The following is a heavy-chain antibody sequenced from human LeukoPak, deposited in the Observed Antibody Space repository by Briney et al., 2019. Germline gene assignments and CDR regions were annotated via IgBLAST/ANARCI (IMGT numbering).Heavy chain of an antibody. CDR1: GGTFSSYA. CDR3: ARGPLGYFDWLGNDY. D-gene: IGHD3-9*01. CDR2: IIPIFGTT. J-gene: IGHJ4*02. V-gene: IGHV1-69*05. Sequence: SVKVSCKASGGTFSSYAITWVRQAPGQGLEWMGGIIPIFGTTIYSQNFQGRVTIITDESTSTAYMELSSLRSEDTAVYYCARGPLGYFDWLGNDYWGQGTLVTVSS.